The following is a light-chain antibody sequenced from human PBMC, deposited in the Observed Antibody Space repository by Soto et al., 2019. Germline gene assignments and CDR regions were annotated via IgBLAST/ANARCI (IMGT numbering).Light chain of an antibody. CDR3: QQYNNWPPLT. CDR2: GAS. Sequence: EIVMTQSTATLSVSPGERATLSCRASQSVSGNLAWYQQKPGQTPRLLIYGASTRATGIPARFSGSGSGTEFTLTISSLQSEDFAVYYCQQYNNWPPLTFGQGTRLEIK. V-gene: IGKV3-15*01. J-gene: IGKJ5*01. CDR1: QSVSGN.